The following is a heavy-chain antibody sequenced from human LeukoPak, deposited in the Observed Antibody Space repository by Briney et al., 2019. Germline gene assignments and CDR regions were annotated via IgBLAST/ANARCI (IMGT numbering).Heavy chain of an antibody. V-gene: IGHV3-74*01. J-gene: IGHJ4*02. CDR3: AKSEGSSSARCFDY. CDR2: INPDGSTT. CDR1: GFTFSSSW. Sequence: GSLRLSCAASGFTFSSSWMHWVRQAPGKGLVWVSRINPDGSTTHYGDSVQGRFTISRDNAKNTLYLQMNSLRAEDTAAYYCAKSEGSSSARCFDYWGQGTLVTVSS. D-gene: IGHD6-19*01.